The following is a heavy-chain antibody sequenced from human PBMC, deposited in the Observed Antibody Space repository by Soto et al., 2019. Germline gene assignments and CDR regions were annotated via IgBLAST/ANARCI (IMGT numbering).Heavy chain of an antibody. CDR2: ISYDGSNK. J-gene: IGHJ1*01. V-gene: IGHV3-30-3*01. Sequence: PGGSLRLSCAASGFTFSSYAMHWVRQAPGKGLEWVAVISYDGSNKYYADSVKGRFTISRDNSKNTLYLQMNSLRAEDTAVYYCALPYDFWSGYFFQHWGQGTLVTVSS. CDR1: GFTFSSYA. CDR3: ALPYDFWSGYFFQH. D-gene: IGHD3-3*01.